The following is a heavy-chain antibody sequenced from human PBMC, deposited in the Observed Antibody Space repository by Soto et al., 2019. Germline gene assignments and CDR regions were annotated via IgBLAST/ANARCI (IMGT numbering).Heavy chain of an antibody. J-gene: IGHJ6*02. CDR2: IKQDGSEK. D-gene: IGHD3-3*01. V-gene: IGHV3-7*03. CDR1: GFTFSSYW. Sequence: GGSLRLSCAASGFTFSSYWMSWVRQAPGKGLEWVANIKQDGSEKYYVDSVKGRFTISRDNAKNSLYLQMNSLRAEDTAVYYCAGAVGRFLEFLLANYYYYGMDVCGQGTTVTVSS. CDR3: AGAVGRFLEFLLANYYYYGMDV.